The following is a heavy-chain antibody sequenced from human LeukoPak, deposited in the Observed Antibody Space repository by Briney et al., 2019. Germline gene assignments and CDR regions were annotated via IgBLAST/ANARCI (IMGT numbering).Heavy chain of an antibody. J-gene: IGHJ4*02. CDR3: ARDPPLGYCSSSSCPHLDY. Sequence: PGRSLRLSCAASGFTFSSYGMHWVRQAPGKGLEWVAVIWYDGSNKYYADSVKGRFTISRDNSKNTLYLQMNSLRAEDTAVYYCARDPPLGYCSSSSCPHLDYWGQGTLVTVSS. D-gene: IGHD2-2*01. CDR2: IWYDGSNK. CDR1: GFTFSSYG. V-gene: IGHV3-33*01.